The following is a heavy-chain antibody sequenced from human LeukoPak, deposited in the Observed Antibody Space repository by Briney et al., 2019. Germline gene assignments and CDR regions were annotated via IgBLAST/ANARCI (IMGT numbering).Heavy chain of an antibody. Sequence: GGSLRLSCAVSGITLSNYGMSWVRQTPRMGLEWVAGISGSGGSTSYADSVKGRFTISRDNPKNTLYLEMNSLRAEDTAVYFCAKRGVVIRVILVGFHKEAYYFDSWGQGALVTVSS. CDR3: AKRGVVIRVILVGFHKEAYYFDS. J-gene: IGHJ4*02. CDR1: GITLSNYG. D-gene: IGHD3-22*01. V-gene: IGHV3-23*01. CDR2: ISGSGGST.